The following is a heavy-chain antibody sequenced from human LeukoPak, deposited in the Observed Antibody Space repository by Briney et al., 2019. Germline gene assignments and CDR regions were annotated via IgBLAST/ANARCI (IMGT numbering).Heavy chain of an antibody. CDR2: IVAGSGAT. V-gene: IGHV3-23*01. J-gene: IGHJ4*02. CDR3: EKGGFNFVEIGYFDC. D-gene: IGHD3-16*02. CDR1: GFSFSNYA. Sequence: GGSLRLSCAASGFSFSNYAMNWVRQAPGKGLEWVSLIVAGSGATFYADSVKGRFTISRDKSKNTLYLQMKSLRAEDTAVYYCEKGGFNFVEIGYFDCGGRGALVT.